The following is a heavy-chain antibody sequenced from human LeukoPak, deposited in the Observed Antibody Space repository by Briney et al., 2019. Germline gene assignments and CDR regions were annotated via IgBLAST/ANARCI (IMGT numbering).Heavy chain of an antibody. CDR1: GFTFSSYA. CDR3: ARVSREIGYCYEEY. Sequence: GGSLRLSCAASGFTFSSYAMHWVRQAPGKGLEWVAVISYDGSNKYYADSVKGRFTISRDNAKNSLYLQMNSLGDEDTAVYCCARVSREIGYCYEEYWGQGSLVTVSS. D-gene: IGHD3-22*01. V-gene: IGHV3-30-3*01. J-gene: IGHJ4*02. CDR2: ISYDGSNK.